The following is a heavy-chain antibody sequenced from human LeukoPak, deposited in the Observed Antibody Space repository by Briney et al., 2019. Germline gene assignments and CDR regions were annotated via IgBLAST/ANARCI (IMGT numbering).Heavy chain of an antibody. D-gene: IGHD3-10*01. J-gene: IGHJ5*02. CDR3: ARDNPLSLFGEFDP. CDR1: GGSISSYY. Sequence: SETLSLTCTVSGGSISSYYWSWIRQPAGKGLEWIGRIYTSGSTNYNPSLKSRVTMSVDTSKNQFSLKLSSVTAADTAVYYCARDNPLSLFGEFDPWGQGTLVTVSS. V-gene: IGHV4-4*07. CDR2: IYTSGST.